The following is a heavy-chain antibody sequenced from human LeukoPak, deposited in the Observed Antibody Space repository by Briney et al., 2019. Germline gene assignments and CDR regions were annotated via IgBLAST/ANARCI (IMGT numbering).Heavy chain of an antibody. CDR1: GGSISSDH. CDR2: ISYRGST. J-gene: IGHJ4*02. CDR3: ARVRGLGVITPDLDY. D-gene: IGHD3-16*02. Sequence: SETLSLTCIVSGGSISSDHWRWIRQPPGKGLEWIGCISYRGSTHYNPSLKSRVTISVDTSKNHFSLNLISVTAADTAVYYCARVRGLGVITPDLDYWGQGTLVTVSS. V-gene: IGHV4-59*08.